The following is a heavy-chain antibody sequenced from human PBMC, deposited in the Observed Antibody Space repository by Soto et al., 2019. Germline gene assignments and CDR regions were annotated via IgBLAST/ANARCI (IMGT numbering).Heavy chain of an antibody. CDR2: ISAYNGNT. D-gene: IGHD6-6*01. CDR3: ASDRRIAARPDYYYYGMDV. J-gene: IGHJ6*02. V-gene: IGHV1-18*04. CDR1: GYTFTSYG. Sequence: QVQLVQSGAEVKKPGASVKVSCKASGYTFTSYGISWVRQAPGQGLEWMGWISAYNGNTNYAQKLQGRVTMTTDTSTSTAYMELRSLRSDDTAVYYCASDRRIAARPDYYYYGMDVWGQGTTVTVSS.